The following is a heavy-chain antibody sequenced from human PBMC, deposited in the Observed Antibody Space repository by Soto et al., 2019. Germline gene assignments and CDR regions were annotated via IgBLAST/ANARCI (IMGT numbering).Heavy chain of an antibody. J-gene: IGHJ4*02. Sequence: XXTLSLPFTVSGGSISSYYWRWILQPPGKGLEWIGYIYYSGSTNYNPSLKSRVTISVDTSKNQFSLKLSSVTAADTAVYYCLYGSGSYYNPDFDYWGQGTLVTVSS. CDR3: LYGSGSYYNPDFDY. D-gene: IGHD3-10*01. V-gene: IGHV4-59*08. CDR1: GGSISSYY. CDR2: IYYSGST.